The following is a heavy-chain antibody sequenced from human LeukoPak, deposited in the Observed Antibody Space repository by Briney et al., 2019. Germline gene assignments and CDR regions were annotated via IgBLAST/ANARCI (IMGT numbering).Heavy chain of an antibody. J-gene: IGHJ4*02. CDR1: GYTFSIFG. Sequence: GSLRLSCAASGYTFSIFGIHWVRQAPGKGLEWVAAISPDGNKEYYTESVKGRFTVSRDNSNNMIYLQMNSLRGEDSAVYYCAKVNNYDDYWGQGTLVTVSS. CDR2: ISPDGNKE. CDR3: AKVNNYDDY. V-gene: IGHV3-30*18. D-gene: IGHD1/OR15-1a*01.